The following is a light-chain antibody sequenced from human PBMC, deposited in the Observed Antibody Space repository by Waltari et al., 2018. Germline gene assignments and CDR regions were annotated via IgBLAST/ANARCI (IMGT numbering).Light chain of an antibody. CDR3: QSFDIRLSGGVV. Sequence: QSVLTQPPSMSGAPGQRVTISCTGSSSNIGAGHDVHWYQVFPGTAPKLLIYGNNNRPPGAPDRFSGSKSDTSASLAIGGLQAEDEADYYCQSFDIRLSGGVVFGGGTKVTVL. CDR1: SSNIGAGHD. V-gene: IGLV1-40*01. CDR2: GNN. J-gene: IGLJ3*02.